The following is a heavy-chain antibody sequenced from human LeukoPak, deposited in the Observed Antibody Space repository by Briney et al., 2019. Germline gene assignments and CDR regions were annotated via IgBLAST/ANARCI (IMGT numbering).Heavy chain of an antibody. J-gene: IGHJ5*02. CDR1: GFTFSDHY. V-gene: IGHV3-11*04. CDR2: ISFSHHT. CDR3: AREHSSVSSESKGFDL. Sequence: PGRSLRLSCAASGFTFSDHYMSWIRQAPGKGLEWISYISFSHHTNYADSVKGRFTISRDDSRNSLFLQMNSLRVEDTAVYYCAREHSSVSSESKGFDLWGQGTLVTVSS. D-gene: IGHD6-19*01.